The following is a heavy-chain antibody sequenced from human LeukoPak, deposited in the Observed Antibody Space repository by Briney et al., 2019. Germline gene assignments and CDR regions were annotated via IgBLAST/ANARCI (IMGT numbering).Heavy chain of an antibody. D-gene: IGHD6-13*01. Sequence: ASVKVSCKASGYTFTGYYIHWVRQAPGQGLEWMGRINPNSGGTSSAEKFQGRVTMTRDTSVTTAYMEVSRLISDDTAVYYCAKTASIAEGRVDYWGQGTLVAVCS. CDR1: GYTFTGYY. J-gene: IGHJ4*02. V-gene: IGHV1-2*06. CDR3: AKTASIAEGRVDY. CDR2: INPNSGGT.